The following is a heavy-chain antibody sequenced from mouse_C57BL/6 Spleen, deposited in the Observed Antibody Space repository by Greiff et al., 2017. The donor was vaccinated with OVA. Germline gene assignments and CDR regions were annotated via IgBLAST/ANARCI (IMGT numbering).Heavy chain of an antibody. CDR1: GFTFTTYA. J-gene: IGHJ3*01. Sequence: EVNVVESGGGLVQPKGSLKLSCAASGFTFTTYAMHWVRQAPGKGLEWVARIRSKSSNYATYYAVSVKDRFTISRDDSQSMLYLQMNNLKTEDTAMYYCVREGPYYYGSSYPFAYWGQGTLVTVSA. CDR2: IRSKSSNYAT. CDR3: VREGPYYYGSSYPFAY. D-gene: IGHD1-1*01. V-gene: IGHV10-3*01.